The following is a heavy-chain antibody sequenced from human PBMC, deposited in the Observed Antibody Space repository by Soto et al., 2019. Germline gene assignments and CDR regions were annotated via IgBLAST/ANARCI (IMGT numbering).Heavy chain of an antibody. D-gene: IGHD3-22*01. Sequence: QVQLVESGGGVVQPGRSLRLSCAASGFTFSSYAMHWVRQAPGKGLEWVAVISYDGSNKYYADSVKGRFTISRDNSKNTLYLQMNSLRAEDTAVYYCARERSMIVVVITNWFDPWGQGTLVTVSS. CDR2: ISYDGSNK. V-gene: IGHV3-30-3*01. J-gene: IGHJ5*02. CDR1: GFTFSSYA. CDR3: ARERSMIVVVITNWFDP.